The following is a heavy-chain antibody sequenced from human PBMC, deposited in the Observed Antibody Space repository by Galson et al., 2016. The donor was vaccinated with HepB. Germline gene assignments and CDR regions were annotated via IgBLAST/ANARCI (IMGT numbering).Heavy chain of an antibody. CDR1: GYTFTTYA. V-gene: IGHV7-4-1*02. CDR3: ARDLIGGFDY. D-gene: IGHD3-10*01. Sequence: SVKVSCKASGYTFTTYAINWVRQAPGQGPEWMGWINTNPGNPTYAQGFPGRFVFSLDTSVSTAYLQISSLTAEDTAVYYCARDLIGGFDYWGQGTLVTVSS. J-gene: IGHJ4*02. CDR2: INTNPGNP.